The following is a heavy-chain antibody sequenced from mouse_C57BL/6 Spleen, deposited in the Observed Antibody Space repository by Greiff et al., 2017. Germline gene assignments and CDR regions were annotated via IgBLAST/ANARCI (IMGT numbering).Heavy chain of an antibody. CDR3: ARKIRGYFDV. CDR2: IDPSDSET. J-gene: IGHJ1*03. CDR1: GYTFTSYW. V-gene: IGHV1-52*01. Sequence: VKLQESGAELVRPGSSVKLSCKASGYTFTSYWMHWVKQRPIQGLEWIGNIDPSDSETHYNQKFKDKATLTVDKSSSTAYMQLSSLTSEDSAVYYCARKIRGYFDVWGTGTTVTVSS.